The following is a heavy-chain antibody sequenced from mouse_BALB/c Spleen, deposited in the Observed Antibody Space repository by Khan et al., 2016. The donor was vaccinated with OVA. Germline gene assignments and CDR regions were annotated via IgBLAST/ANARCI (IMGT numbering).Heavy chain of an antibody. CDR2: INPSSGYT. CDR1: GYTFTSNT. Sequence: QVRLQQSGAELARPGASVKMSCKASGYTFTSNTMHWVKQRPGQGLEWIGYINPSSGYTNYNQNFKDKATLTADKSSSTAYMQLSSLTSEDSAVYYCSRRTTGDTLDYWGQGTPITVSS. V-gene: IGHV1-4*01. CDR3: SRRTTGDTLDY. D-gene: IGHD1-1*01. J-gene: IGHJ4*01.